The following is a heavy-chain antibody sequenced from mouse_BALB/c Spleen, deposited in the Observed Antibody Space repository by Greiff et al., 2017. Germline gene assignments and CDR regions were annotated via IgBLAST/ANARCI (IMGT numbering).Heavy chain of an antibody. CDR2: INPSNGGT. Sequence: VNVVESGAELVKPGASVKLSCKASGYTFTSYYMYWVKQRPGQGLEWIGEINPSNGGTNFNEKFKSKATLTVDKSSSTAYMQLSSLTSEDSAVYYCTNRYDDYAMDYWGQGTSVTVSS. CDR3: TNRYDDYAMDY. CDR1: GYTFTSYY. V-gene: IGHV1S81*02. D-gene: IGHD2-14*01. J-gene: IGHJ4*01.